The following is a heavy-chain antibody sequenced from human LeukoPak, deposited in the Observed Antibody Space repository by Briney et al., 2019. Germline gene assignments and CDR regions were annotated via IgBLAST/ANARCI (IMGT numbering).Heavy chain of an antibody. D-gene: IGHD6-13*01. CDR3: AKDNPEVAAAGYNWFDP. CDR1: GYSISSGYY. V-gene: IGHV3-23*01. Sequence: ETLSLTCTVSGYSISSGYYWGWIRQPPGKGLEWVSAISGSGGSTYYADSVKGRFTISRDNSKNTLYLQMNSLRAEDTAVYYCAKDNPEVAAAGYNWFDPWGQGTLVTVSS. J-gene: IGHJ5*02. CDR2: ISGSGGST.